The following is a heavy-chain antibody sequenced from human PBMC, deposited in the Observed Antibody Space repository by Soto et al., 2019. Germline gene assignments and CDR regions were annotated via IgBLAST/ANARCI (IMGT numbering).Heavy chain of an antibody. CDR1: GGTFSSYA. Sequence: SVKVSCKASGGTFSSYAISWVRQAPGQGLEWMGGIIPIFGTANYAQKFQGGVTITADESTSTAYMELSSLRSEDTAVYYCARIAAAGRRYYYYGMDVWGQGTTVTVSS. CDR2: IIPIFGTA. CDR3: ARIAAAGRRYYYYGMDV. J-gene: IGHJ6*02. D-gene: IGHD6-13*01. V-gene: IGHV1-69*13.